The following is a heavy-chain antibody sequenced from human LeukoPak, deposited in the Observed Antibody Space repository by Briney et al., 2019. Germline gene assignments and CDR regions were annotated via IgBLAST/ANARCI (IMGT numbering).Heavy chain of an antibody. CDR2: ISYDGSNK. D-gene: IGHD6-13*01. CDR1: GFIFSSHA. J-gene: IGHJ5*02. V-gene: IGHV3-30-3*01. Sequence: PGGSLRLSCAASGFIFSSHAMHWVRQAPGKGLEWMAVISYDGSNKYYADSVKGRFTISRDNSKNTLYLQMNSLRAEDTAVYYCARNDSSSWYGWFDPWGQGTLVTVSS. CDR3: ARNDSSSWYGWFDP.